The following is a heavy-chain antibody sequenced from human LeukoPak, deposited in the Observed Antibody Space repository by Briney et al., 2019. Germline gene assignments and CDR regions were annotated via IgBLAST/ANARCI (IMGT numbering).Heavy chain of an antibody. V-gene: IGHV1-18*01. CDR2: ISAYNGNT. CDR1: GGTFSSYA. CDR3: AREGDDRLYRNWFDP. Sequence: GASVKVSCKASGGTFSSYAISWVRQAPGQGLEWMGWISAYNGNTNYAQKLQGRVTMTTDTSTSTAYMELRSLRSDDTAVYYCAREGDDRLYRNWFDPWGQGTLVTVSS. D-gene: IGHD2-2*02. J-gene: IGHJ5*02.